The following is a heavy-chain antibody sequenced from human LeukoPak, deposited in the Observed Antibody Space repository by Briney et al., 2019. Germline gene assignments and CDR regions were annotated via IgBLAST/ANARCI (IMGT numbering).Heavy chain of an antibody. D-gene: IGHD6-13*01. Sequence: GGYLRLYCAASGFTFDDYAMHWVRQAPGKGLEWVSGISWNSGSIGYADSVKGRFTISRDNAKNSLYLQMNSLRAEDTALYYCAKDGLLFSGGSWPAYYFDYWGQGTLVTVSS. CDR2: ISWNSGSI. V-gene: IGHV3-9*01. J-gene: IGHJ4*02. CDR3: AKDGLLFSGGSWPAYYFDY. CDR1: GFTFDDYA.